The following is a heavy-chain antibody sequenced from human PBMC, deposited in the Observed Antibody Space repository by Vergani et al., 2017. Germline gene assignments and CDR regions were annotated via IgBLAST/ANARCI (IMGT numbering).Heavy chain of an antibody. CDR1: GFTFSSSW. V-gene: IGHV3-7*01. D-gene: IGHD1-26*01. Sequence: EVQLVESGGGLVQPGGSLRLSCAASGFTFSSSWMSWVRQAPGKGLEWVANIKQDGSEKYYVDSVKGRFTISRDNAKNSLYLQMNSLRAEDTAVYYCAREGGRLYFDYWGQGTLVTVSS. CDR2: IKQDGSEK. CDR3: AREGGRLYFDY. J-gene: IGHJ4*02.